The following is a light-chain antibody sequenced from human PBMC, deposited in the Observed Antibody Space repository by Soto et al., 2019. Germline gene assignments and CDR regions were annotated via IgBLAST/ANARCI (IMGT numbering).Light chain of an antibody. CDR3: ASWDDSLSGRV. J-gene: IGLJ3*02. V-gene: IGLV1-47*01. CDR1: TPNIGSNY. CDR2: RNN. Sequence: QSGLTQPPSASGTPGQRVIISCSGKTPNIGSNYVYWYRHLPGTAPQLLIYRNNQRPSGVPDRFSGSKSRTSASLAIGGLRSEDEADYYCASWDDSLSGRVFGGGTKLTVL.